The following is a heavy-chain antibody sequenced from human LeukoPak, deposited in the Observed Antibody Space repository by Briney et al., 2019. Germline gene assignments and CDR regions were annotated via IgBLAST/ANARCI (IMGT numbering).Heavy chain of an antibody. V-gene: IGHV3-53*05. CDR2: IYSGGNT. D-gene: IGHD6-13*01. J-gene: IGHJ4*02. Sequence: QSGGSLRLSCAASGFIVSSNYMSWVRQAPGKGLEWVSVIYSGGNTCYADSVKGRFTISRDNSKNTLYLQMNSLRAEDTAVYYCAGSVSSAWSPFDYWGQGTLVTVSS. CDR3: AGSVSSAWSPFDY. CDR1: GFIVSSNY.